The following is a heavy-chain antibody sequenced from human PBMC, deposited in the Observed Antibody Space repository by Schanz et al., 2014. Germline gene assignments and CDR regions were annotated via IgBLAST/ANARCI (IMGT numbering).Heavy chain of an antibody. CDR2: WYDGSNK. D-gene: IGHD4-17*01. CDR3: AKVRGDQRGAFDS. V-gene: IGHV3-30*02. CDR1: GFTFNDYW. J-gene: IGHJ4*02. Sequence: VQLVESGGGLVQPGGSLRLSCAASGFTFNDYWMHWVRQAPGKGLVWVAFWYDGSNKYYADSVKGRFTISRDNSKNTLYVQMNSLRAEDTALYYCAKVRGDQRGAFDSWGQGTLVTVSS.